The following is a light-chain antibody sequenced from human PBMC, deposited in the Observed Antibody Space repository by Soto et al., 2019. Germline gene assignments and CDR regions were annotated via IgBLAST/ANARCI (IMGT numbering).Light chain of an antibody. CDR1: ESVSSSY. CDR2: DAS. V-gene: IGKV3-20*01. J-gene: IGKJ2*01. CDR3: QQYGSSPYT. Sequence: ELVLTQSPGTLSLSPGERATLSCRASESVSSSYLAWYQQKPGQAPRLLIYDASSRVTGIPDRFIGSVSWTDFTLTISRLEPEDFAVYFFQQYGSSPYTFGQWTKREIK.